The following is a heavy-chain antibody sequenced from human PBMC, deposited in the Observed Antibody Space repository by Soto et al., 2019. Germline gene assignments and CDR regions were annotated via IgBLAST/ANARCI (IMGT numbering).Heavy chain of an antibody. CDR1: GFTFSSYS. Sequence: GGSLRLSCAASGFTFSSYSMNWVRQAPGKGLEWVSYISSSSSTIYYADSVKGRFTISRDKAKNSLYLQMNSLRAEDTAVYYWARGIGADPGYYAFLSGYTLDFDYWGQGTLVTVSS. CDR2: ISSSSSTI. D-gene: IGHD3-3*01. J-gene: IGHJ4*02. V-gene: IGHV3-48*01. CDR3: ARGIGADPGYYAFLSGYTLDFDY.